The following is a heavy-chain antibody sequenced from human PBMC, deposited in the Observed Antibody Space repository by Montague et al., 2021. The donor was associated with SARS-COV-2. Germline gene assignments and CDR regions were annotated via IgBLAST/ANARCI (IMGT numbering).Heavy chain of an antibody. CDR2: INHSGST. D-gene: IGHD2-15*01. Sequence: SETLSLTCAVYGGSFSGYYWNWIRRPPGKGLEWIGEINHSGSTNYNQSLKSRVTMSVDTSKNQFSLKLSSVTAADTAVYYCVVVPLGPRGRGFDYWGQGTLVTVSS. J-gene: IGHJ4*02. CDR1: GGSFSGYY. CDR3: VVVPLGPRGRGFDY. V-gene: IGHV4-34*01.